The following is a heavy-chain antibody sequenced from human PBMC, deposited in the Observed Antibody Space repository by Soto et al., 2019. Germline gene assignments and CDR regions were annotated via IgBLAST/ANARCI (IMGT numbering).Heavy chain of an antibody. CDR1: GGSVTSDEDY. J-gene: IGHJ4*02. CDR2: ISNSGST. V-gene: IGHV4-30-4*01. CDR3: ATESGSTYGYFDY. Sequence: NPSETLSLTCTVSGGSVTSDEDYWSWIRQSPGKGLEWIGYISNSGSTGYNPSLKTRLSMSVDRSKNQFTLRLTSVTAADTAVYFCATESGSTYGYFDYWGQGTPVTVSS. D-gene: IGHD5-18*01.